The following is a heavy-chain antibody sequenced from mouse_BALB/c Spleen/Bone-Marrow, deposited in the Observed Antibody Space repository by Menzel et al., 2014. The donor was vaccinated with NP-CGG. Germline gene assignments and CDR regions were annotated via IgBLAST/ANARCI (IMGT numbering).Heavy chain of an antibody. V-gene: IGHV4-1*02. CDR3: ARLGYYGGFAY. D-gene: IGHD2-3*01. J-gene: IGHJ3*01. Sequence: EVQVVESGGGLVQPGRSLKISCAASGFDFSGFWMGWVRLAPGKGLGWIGEINPDSSTINYTPSLKDRSIISRDNAKSTLYLQMSKVRSEDTALYYCARLGYYGGFAYWGQGTLVTVSA. CDR1: GFDFSGFW. CDR2: INPDSSTI.